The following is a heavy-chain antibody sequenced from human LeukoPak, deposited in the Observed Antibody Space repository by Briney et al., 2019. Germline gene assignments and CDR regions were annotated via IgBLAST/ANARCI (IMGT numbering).Heavy chain of an antibody. V-gene: IGHV3-23*01. CDR1: GFTFSSYA. Sequence: GASLRLSCAASGFTFSSYAMSWVRQAPGKGLEWVSAISGSGGSTYYADSVKGRFTISRDNSKNTLYLQMNSLRAEDTAVYYYAKEGASTGTRRGPGDYWGQGTLVTVSS. CDR3: AKEGASTGTRRGPGDY. D-gene: IGHD1-7*01. J-gene: IGHJ4*02. CDR2: ISGSGGST.